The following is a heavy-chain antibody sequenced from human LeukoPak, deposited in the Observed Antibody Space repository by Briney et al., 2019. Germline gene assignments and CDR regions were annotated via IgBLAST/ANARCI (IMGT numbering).Heavy chain of an antibody. CDR2: ILYSGST. J-gene: IGHJ3*02. CDR1: GGSISTSNYY. D-gene: IGHD3-10*01. Sequence: PSETLSLPCTVSGGSISTSNYYWGWIRQPPGKGLEWIGNILYSGSTYYSPSLRSRVTISLDTSRNQFSLKLNSVTAADTAVYYCAKSHGYGLVDIWGQGTMVTVSS. CDR3: AKSHGYGLVDI. V-gene: IGHV4-39*07.